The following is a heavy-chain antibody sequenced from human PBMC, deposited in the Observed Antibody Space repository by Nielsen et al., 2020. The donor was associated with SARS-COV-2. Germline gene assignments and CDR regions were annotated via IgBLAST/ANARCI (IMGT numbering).Heavy chain of an antibody. Sequence: GGSLRLSCAASGFTFSSYGMHWVRQAPGKGLEWVAVIWYDGSNKYYADSVKGRFTISRDNSKNTLYLQMNSLRAEDTAVYYCAKDQEYNWNDAPVDYWGQGTLVTVSS. CDR2: IWYDGSNK. J-gene: IGHJ4*02. V-gene: IGHV3-33*06. D-gene: IGHD1-20*01. CDR3: AKDQEYNWNDAPVDY. CDR1: GFTFSSYG.